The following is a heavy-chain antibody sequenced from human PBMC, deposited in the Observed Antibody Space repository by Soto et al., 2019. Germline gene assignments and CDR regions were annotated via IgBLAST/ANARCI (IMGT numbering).Heavy chain of an antibody. D-gene: IGHD3-3*01. V-gene: IGHV4-39*02. Sequence: QLQLQESGPGLVKPSETLSLTCTVSGGSISSSSYYWGWIRQPPGKGLEWIGSIYYSGSTYYNPSLKSQSTISVDTSKNLFPLKQSSVTAADTAVYYCARFTIFGVVTRDAFDIWGQGTMVTVSS. CDR3: ARFTIFGVVTRDAFDI. CDR1: GGSISSSSYY. J-gene: IGHJ3*02. CDR2: IYYSGST.